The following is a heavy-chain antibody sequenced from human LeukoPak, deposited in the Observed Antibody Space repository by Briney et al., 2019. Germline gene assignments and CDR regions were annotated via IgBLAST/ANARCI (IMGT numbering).Heavy chain of an antibody. Sequence: GGSLRLSCAASGFTFNSYAMSWVRQAPEKGLEWVATISGSGGGTYYADSVKGRFTISRDDSKNTLYLQMNSLRAEDTALYYCATASYSSGPYYYGMDVWGHGTTVTVSS. CDR1: GFTFNSYA. D-gene: IGHD6-19*01. J-gene: IGHJ6*02. V-gene: IGHV3-23*01. CDR3: ATASYSSGPYYYGMDV. CDR2: ISGSGGGT.